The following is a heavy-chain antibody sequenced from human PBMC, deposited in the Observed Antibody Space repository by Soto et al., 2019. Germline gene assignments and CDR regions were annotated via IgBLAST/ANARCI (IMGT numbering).Heavy chain of an antibody. Sequence: ASVKVSCKASGYTFTSFAIHWVRQAPGQRPEWMGWVNGGNGNTKYSQNSQGRVTLTRDTSVTTAYMELSSLGSEDTAVYYCAKSSGWYALDLWGQGTVVTVSS. D-gene: IGHD6-19*01. CDR2: VNGGNGNT. CDR1: GYTFTSFA. V-gene: IGHV1-3*01. J-gene: IGHJ3*01. CDR3: AKSSGWYALDL.